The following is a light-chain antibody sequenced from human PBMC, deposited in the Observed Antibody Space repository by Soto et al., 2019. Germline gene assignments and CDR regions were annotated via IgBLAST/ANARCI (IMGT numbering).Light chain of an antibody. CDR1: QSIYINY. J-gene: IGKJ2*01. V-gene: IGKV3-20*01. CDR3: QQYCSSPYT. CDR2: GAS. Sequence: EIVLTQSPGTLSLSPGERATLSCRASQSIYINYLAWYQHKPGQAPRLLLSGASTRATGIPDRFSGSGSGTDFTLTNSSLDPEDFAVYFCQQYCSSPYTLGQGTNVEIK.